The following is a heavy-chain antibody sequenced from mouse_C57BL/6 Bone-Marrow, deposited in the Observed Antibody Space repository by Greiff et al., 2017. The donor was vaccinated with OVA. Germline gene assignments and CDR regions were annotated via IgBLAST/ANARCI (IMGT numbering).Heavy chain of an antibody. Sequence: VQLQQSGAELVKPGASVTLSCTASGFTITDYYMHWVKQRTEQGLAWIGRIDPEDGETKSAPNFQGKATITADTSSNTAYLQLSSLTSADTAVYYCAYLYILDDWGQGTTLTVSS. CDR1: GFTITDYY. V-gene: IGHV14-2*01. CDR2: IDPEDGET. D-gene: IGHD1-1*01. CDR3: AYLYILDD. J-gene: IGHJ2*01.